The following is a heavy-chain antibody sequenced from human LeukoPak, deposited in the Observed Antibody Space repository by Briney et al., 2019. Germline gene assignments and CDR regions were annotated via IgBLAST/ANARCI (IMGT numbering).Heavy chain of an antibody. V-gene: IGHV4-34*01. Sequence: SETLSLTCAVYGGSFSGYYWSWIRQPPGKGLEWIGEISHSGSTNYNPSLKTRVTISVYTSKNQFSLKLSSVTAADRAVYYCSRGTLPLRRLNAFDIWGQGTMVTVSS. D-gene: IGHD4-17*01. CDR1: GGSFSGYY. CDR2: ISHSGST. J-gene: IGHJ3*02. CDR3: SRGTLPLRRLNAFDI.